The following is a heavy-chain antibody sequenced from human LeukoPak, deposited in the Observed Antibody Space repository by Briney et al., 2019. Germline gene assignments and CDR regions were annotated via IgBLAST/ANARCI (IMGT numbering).Heavy chain of an antibody. CDR2: ISGSGGST. V-gene: IGHV3-23*01. D-gene: IGHD3-22*01. CDR3: AKDSFGYYDSSGYLPWFDP. J-gene: IGHJ5*02. CDR1: GFTFSSYA. Sequence: GGSLRLSCPASGFTFSSYAMSWVRQAPGKGLEWVSAISGSGGSTYYADSVKGRFTISRDNFKNTLYLQMNSLRAEDTAVYYCAKDSFGYYDSSGYLPWFDPWGQGTLVTVSS.